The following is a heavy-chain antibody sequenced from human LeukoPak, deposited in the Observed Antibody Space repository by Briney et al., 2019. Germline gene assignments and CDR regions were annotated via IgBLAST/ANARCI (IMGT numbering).Heavy chain of an antibody. V-gene: IGHV3-74*01. Sequence: PGGSLRLSCAASGFTFSSYWMHWVRQAPGKGLVWVSRINSDGSSTSYADSVKGRFTISRDNSENTLYLQMRSLRHEDTAVYYCARDWSAAVYAPFDYWGQGTLVTVSS. CDR2: INSDGSST. CDR1: GFTFSSYW. J-gene: IGHJ4*02. D-gene: IGHD5/OR15-5a*01. CDR3: ARDWSAAVYAPFDY.